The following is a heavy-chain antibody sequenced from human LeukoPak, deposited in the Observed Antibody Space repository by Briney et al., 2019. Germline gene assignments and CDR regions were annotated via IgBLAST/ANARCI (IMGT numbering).Heavy chain of an antibody. Sequence: ASVKVSCKASGYTFTSYDINWVRQATGQGLEWMGWMNPNSGNTGYAQKFQGRVTMTRNTSISTAYMELSSLRPEDTAVYYCARGRGYSGYVLYYFDYWGQGTLVTVSS. CDR2: MNPNSGNT. J-gene: IGHJ4*02. CDR1: GYTFTSYD. D-gene: IGHD5-12*01. V-gene: IGHV1-8*01. CDR3: ARGRGYSGYVLYYFDY.